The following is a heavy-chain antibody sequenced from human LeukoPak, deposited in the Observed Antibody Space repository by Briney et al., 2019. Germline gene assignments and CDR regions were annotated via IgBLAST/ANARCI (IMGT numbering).Heavy chain of an antibody. D-gene: IGHD2-21*01. J-gene: IGHJ4*02. CDR2: IYYSGST. CDR3: ARQVRPPYCGGDCYSRFDC. Sequence: SETLSLTCTVSGGSISSSSYYWGWIRQPPGKGLEWNGSIYYSGSTYYNPSLKSRVTISVDTSKNQFSLKLSSVTAADTAVYYCARQVRPPYCGGDCYSRFDCWGQGTLVTVSS. CDR1: GGSISSSSYY. V-gene: IGHV4-39*01.